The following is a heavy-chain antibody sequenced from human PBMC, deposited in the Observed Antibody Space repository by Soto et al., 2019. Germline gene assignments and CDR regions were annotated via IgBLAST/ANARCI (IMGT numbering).Heavy chain of an antibody. D-gene: IGHD3-16*01. CDR1: ADSFSKYY. J-gene: IGHJ4*02. CDR2: IYFNGNT. Sequence: PSETLSLTCTVSADSFSKYYWTWIRQPPGKGLEWIGYIYFNGNTKYNPSLEGRLTISIDTSKQEFSLKLSSVTAADAAVYYCASVTFGGIVLAHWGQGTLVTVSS. V-gene: IGHV4-59*01. CDR3: ASVTFGGIVLAH.